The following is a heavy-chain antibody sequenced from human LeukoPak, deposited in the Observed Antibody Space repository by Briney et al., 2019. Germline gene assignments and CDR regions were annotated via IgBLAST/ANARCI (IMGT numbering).Heavy chain of an antibody. CDR3: ARDYYDFWSGYTANNWFDP. V-gene: IGHV1-46*01. Sequence: ASVKVSCKASGYTFTSYYMHWVRQAPGQGLEWMGIINPSGGSTSYAQKLQGRVTMTRDTSTSTVYMELSSLRSEDTAVYYCARDYYDFWSGYTANNWFDPWGQGTLVTVSS. CDR1: GYTFTSYY. CDR2: INPSGGST. J-gene: IGHJ5*02. D-gene: IGHD3-3*01.